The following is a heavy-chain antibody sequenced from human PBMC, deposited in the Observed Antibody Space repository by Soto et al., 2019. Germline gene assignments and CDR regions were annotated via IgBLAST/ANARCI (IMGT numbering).Heavy chain of an antibody. CDR3: ARGPLGVVVVPAAISGDFDL. D-gene: IGHD2-2*01. CDR1: GYTFTSYA. Sequence: ASLKVSCKASGYTFTSYAMHWVRQAPGQRLEWMGWINAGNGNTKYSQKFQGRVTITRDTSASTAYMELSSLRSEDTAVYYCARGPLGVVVVPAAISGDFDLWGRGTLVTVSS. CDR2: INAGNGNT. J-gene: IGHJ2*01. V-gene: IGHV1-3*01.